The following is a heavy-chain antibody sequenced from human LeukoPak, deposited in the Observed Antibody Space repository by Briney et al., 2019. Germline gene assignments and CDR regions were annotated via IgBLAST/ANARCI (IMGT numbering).Heavy chain of an antibody. V-gene: IGHV3-74*03. CDR1: GFTFSNYW. D-gene: IGHD1-26*01. CDR3: AKDRVGATADYFDY. Sequence: GGSLRLSCAASGFTFSNYWMHWVRHAPGKGLVWVSRINNVGSSTAYADYVKGRFTISRDNAKNTLYLQMNSLRAEDTALYYCAKDRVGATADYFDYWGQGTLVTVSS. CDR2: INNVGSST. J-gene: IGHJ4*02.